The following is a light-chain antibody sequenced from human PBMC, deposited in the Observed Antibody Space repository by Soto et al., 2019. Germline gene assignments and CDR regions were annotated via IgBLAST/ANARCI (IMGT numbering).Light chain of an antibody. J-gene: IGKJ1*01. CDR2: GAS. CDR1: QSVSTNY. V-gene: IGKV3-20*01. Sequence: ETVLTQSPGTLSLSPGERATLFCRASQSVSTNYLAWYQQKPGQAPRLLIYGASSRATGIPDRFSGSGSGTDFSLTISRLDPEDSAVYYCQQHGTSRPSCTFGQGTKGEIK. CDR3: QQHGTSRPSCT.